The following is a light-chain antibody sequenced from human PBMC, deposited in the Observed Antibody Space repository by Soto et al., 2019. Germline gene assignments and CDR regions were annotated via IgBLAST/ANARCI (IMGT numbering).Light chain of an antibody. CDR2: DAS. V-gene: IGKV1-5*01. CDR3: QQYNSYAVT. J-gene: IGKJ1*01. CDR1: QSISSW. Sequence: DSQMTQSPSTLSASVGDRVTITCRASQSISSWLAWYQQKPGKAPKLLIYDASSLESGVPSRFSGSGSGTEFTLTISSLQPDDFATYYCQQYNSYAVTFGQGTKV.